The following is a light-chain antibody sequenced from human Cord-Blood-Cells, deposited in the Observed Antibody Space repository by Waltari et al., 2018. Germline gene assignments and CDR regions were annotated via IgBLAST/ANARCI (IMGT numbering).Light chain of an antibody. J-gene: IGKJ3*01. CDR2: GAS. CDR1: QSVSSSY. CDR3: QQYGSSPT. Sequence: EFVLPQSQGTLSCLQGERATSSCRASQSVSSSYLAWYQQKPGQAPRLLIYGASSRATGIPDRFSGSGSGTDFTLTISRLEPEDFAVYYCQQYGSSPTFGPGTKVDIK. V-gene: IGKV3-20*01.